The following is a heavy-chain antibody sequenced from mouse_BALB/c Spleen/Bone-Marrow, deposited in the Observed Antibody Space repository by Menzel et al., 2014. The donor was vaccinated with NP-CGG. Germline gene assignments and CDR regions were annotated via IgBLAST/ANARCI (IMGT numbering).Heavy chain of an antibody. V-gene: IGHV1-67*01. CDR1: GYTFTDYA. CDR3: ASPIYYGNYEGFAY. J-gene: IGHJ3*01. D-gene: IGHD2-1*01. CDR2: ISTYSGNT. Sequence: VQLQQSGPELVRPGVSVKISRKGSGYTFTDYAMHWVKQSHAKSLEWTGVISTYSGNTNYNQKFKGKATMTVDKSSSTAYMELARLTSEDSAIYYCASPIYYGNYEGFAYWGQGALVTGSA.